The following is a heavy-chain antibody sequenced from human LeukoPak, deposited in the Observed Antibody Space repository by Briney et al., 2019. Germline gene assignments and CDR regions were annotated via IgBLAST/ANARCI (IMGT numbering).Heavy chain of an antibody. Sequence: GGSLRLSCTASGFTFGDYAMSWFRQAPGKGLEWVGLIRSKAYGGTTEYAASVKGRFTISRDDSKSIAYLQMNSLKTEDTAVYYCTRVARYDFWSGYRDYWGQGTLVTVSS. J-gene: IGHJ4*02. CDR3: TRVARYDFWSGYRDY. D-gene: IGHD3-3*01. CDR2: IRSKAYGGTT. CDR1: GFTFGDYA. V-gene: IGHV3-49*03.